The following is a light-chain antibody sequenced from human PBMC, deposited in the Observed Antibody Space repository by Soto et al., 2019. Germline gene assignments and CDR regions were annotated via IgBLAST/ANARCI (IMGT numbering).Light chain of an antibody. CDR1: QSISSY. J-gene: IGKJ1*01. Sequence: DIHMNQSPSSLSASVGDRVTITCRASQSISSYLNWYQQKPGKAPKLLIYAASSLQSGVPSRFSGSGSGTDFTLTISSLQPEDFATYSCLQSYSAPPWTFGQGTKVDI. V-gene: IGKV1-39*01. CDR3: LQSYSAPPWT. CDR2: AAS.